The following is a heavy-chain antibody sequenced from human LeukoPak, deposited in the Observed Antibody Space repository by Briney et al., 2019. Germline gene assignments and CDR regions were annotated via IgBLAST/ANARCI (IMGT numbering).Heavy chain of an antibody. CDR1: GGSISSSSYY. CDR3: ARHATARSYSYFDY. V-gene: IGHV4-39*01. CDR2: IYYSGST. J-gene: IGHJ4*02. D-gene: IGHD1-26*01. Sequence: PSETLSLTCTVSGGSISSSSYYWGWIRQPPGKGLEWIGSIYYSGSTYYNPSLKSRVTISVDTSKNQFSLKLSSVTAADTAVYYRARHATARSYSYFDYWGQGTLVTVSS.